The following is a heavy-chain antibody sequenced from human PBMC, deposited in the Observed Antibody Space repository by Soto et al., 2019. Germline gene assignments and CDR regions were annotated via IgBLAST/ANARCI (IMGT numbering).Heavy chain of an antibody. V-gene: IGHV4-30-2*01. J-gene: IGHJ3*02. CDR2: IYHSGRP. Sequence: PPETLRRTYAVICGSISSVVYSWSWIRQPPGKGLERFGYIYHSGRPYYHASLKSRDTISVDRSKNQFSLKLSSVTAADTAVYYCARGAGSSGYYFAFDIWGQGKMVT. D-gene: IGHD3-22*01. CDR3: ARGAGSSGYYFAFDI. CDR1: CGSISSVVYS.